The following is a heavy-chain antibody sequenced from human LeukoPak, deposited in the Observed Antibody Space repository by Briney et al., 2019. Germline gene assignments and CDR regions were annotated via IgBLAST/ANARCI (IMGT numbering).Heavy chain of an antibody. CDR1: GYSFTSYW. D-gene: IGHD3-22*01. CDR2: IYPGDSDT. J-gene: IGHJ4*02. CDR3: ARAYYYDSRALTPFDY. V-gene: IGHV5-51*01. Sequence: GESLKISCKGSGYSFTSYWIGWVRQMPGKGLEWMGIIYPGDSDTRYSPSFQGQVTISADKSISTAYLQWSSLKASDTAMYYCARAYYYDSRALTPFDYWGQGTLVTVSS.